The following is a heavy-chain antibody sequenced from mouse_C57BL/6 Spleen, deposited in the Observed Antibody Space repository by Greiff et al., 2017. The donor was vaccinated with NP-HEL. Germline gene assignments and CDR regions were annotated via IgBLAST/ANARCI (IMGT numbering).Heavy chain of an antibody. Sequence: EVQLQQSGAELVGPGASVKLSCTASGFNIKEDYMHGVRQRPEQGLEGIGWIDPENGDTEYASKFQGKATITADTSSNTAYLQLSSLTSEDTAVYYCTTHYGSSYDAMDYWGQGTSVTVSS. J-gene: IGHJ4*01. CDR2: IDPENGDT. CDR1: GFNIKEDY. V-gene: IGHV14-4*01. CDR3: TTHYGSSYDAMDY. D-gene: IGHD1-1*01.